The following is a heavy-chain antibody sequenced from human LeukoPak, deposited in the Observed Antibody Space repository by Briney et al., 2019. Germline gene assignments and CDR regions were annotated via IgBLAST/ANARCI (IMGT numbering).Heavy chain of an antibody. CDR2: ISWNSGSI. D-gene: IGHD3-10*01. CDR1: GFTFDDYA. V-gene: IGHV3-9*01. J-gene: IGHJ4*02. Sequence: GGSLRLSCAASGFTFDDYAMHWVRQAPGKGLEWVSGISWNSGSIGYADSVKGRFTISRDNAKNSLYLQMNSLRAEDTALYYCAKDYGLRFGELPQDYWGQGTLVTVSS. CDR3: AKDYGLRFGELPQDY.